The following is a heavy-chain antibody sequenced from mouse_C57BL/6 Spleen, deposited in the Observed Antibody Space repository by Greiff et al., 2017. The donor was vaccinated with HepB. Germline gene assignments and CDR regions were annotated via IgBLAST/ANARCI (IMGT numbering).Heavy chain of an antibody. CDR1: GFTFSSYG. CDR2: ISSGGSYT. J-gene: IGHJ4*01. V-gene: IGHV5-6*02. CDR3: AREGRGAMDY. Sequence: DVMLVESGGDLVKPGGSLKLSCAASGFTFSSYGMSWVRQTPDKRLEWVATISSGGSYTYYPDSVKGRFTISRDNAKNTLYLQMSSLKSEDTAMYYCAREGRGAMDYWGQGTSVTVSS.